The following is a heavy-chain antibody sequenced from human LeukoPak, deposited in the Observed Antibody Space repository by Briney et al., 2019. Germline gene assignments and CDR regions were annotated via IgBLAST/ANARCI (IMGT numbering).Heavy chain of an antibody. Sequence: GGSLRLSCAASGFTFSSYGMHWVRQAPGKGLEWVAVISYDGSNKYYADSVKGRFTISRDNSKNTLYLQMNSLRAEDTAVYYCAKDSGWFGELFSFDIWGQGTMVTVSS. CDR3: AKDSGWFGELFSFDI. J-gene: IGHJ3*02. D-gene: IGHD3-10*01. CDR2: ISYDGSNK. CDR1: GFTFSSYG. V-gene: IGHV3-30*18.